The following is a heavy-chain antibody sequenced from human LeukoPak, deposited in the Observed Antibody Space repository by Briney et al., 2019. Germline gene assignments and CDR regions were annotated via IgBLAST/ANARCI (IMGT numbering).Heavy chain of an antibody. CDR1: GFPFSTSA. Sequence: GGSLRLSCAASGFPFSTSAMSWVRQALGKGLKWISGISGVDDTTCYADSVKGRFTISKDTSKNTLYLQVSSLRDEDTALYYCAKYTGRLVENYFDYWGQGILVTVSS. V-gene: IGHV3-23*01. D-gene: IGHD5-24*01. CDR3: AKYTGRLVENYFDY. J-gene: IGHJ4*02. CDR2: ISGVDDTT.